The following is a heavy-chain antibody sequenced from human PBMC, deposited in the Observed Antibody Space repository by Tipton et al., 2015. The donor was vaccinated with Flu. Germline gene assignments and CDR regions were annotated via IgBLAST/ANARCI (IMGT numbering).Heavy chain of an antibody. CDR3: ARSSRDNCGGSCFPLDY. CDR1: AGSLSGHH. Sequence: LSLTCAVYAGSLSGHHWSWIRQPPGKGPEWIGEINHSGSSNYNPSLKSRVTMSVDTFKNQFSLRLSSVTAADTAVYYCARSSRDNCGGSCFPLDYWGQGTLVTVSS. V-gene: IGHV4-34*01. J-gene: IGHJ4*02. CDR2: INHSGSS. D-gene: IGHD2-21*01.